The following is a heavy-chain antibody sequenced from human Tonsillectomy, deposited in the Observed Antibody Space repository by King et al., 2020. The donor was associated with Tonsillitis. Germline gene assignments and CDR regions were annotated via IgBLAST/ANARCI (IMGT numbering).Heavy chain of an antibody. Sequence: QLQESGPGLVKPSETLSLTCTVSGGSISSSSYYWGWIRQPPGKGLEWSGGIYYSGSTYYNPSLKSRVTLSVDTSKNQFSLTLSSVTAADTAVYYCAREGSGSYYPYFDYWGQGTLVTVSS. V-gene: IGHV4-39*01. CDR3: AREGSGSYYPYFDY. CDR2: IYYSGST. D-gene: IGHD3-10*01. CDR1: GGSISSSSYY. J-gene: IGHJ4*02.